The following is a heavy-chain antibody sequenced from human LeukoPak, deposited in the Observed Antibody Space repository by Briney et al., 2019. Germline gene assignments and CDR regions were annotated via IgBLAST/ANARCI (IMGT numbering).Heavy chain of an antibody. CDR1: GGSMSSGGYS. J-gene: IGHJ5*02. D-gene: IGHD6-6*01. CDR2: IYHSGNT. V-gene: IGHV4-30-2*01. CDR3: AKMSSSSNWFDP. Sequence: SETLSLTCAVSGGSMSSGGYSWSWIRQPPGEGLEFIGYIYHSGNTYYIPSLKSRVTISVDRSKNQLSLKLTSVTAADTAVYFCAKMSSSSNWFDPWGQGTLVTVSS.